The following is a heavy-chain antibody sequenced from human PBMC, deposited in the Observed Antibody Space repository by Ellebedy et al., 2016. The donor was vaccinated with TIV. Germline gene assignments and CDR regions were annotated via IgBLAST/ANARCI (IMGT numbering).Heavy chain of an antibody. D-gene: IGHD6-6*01. J-gene: IGHJ4*02. V-gene: IGHV1-2*02. CDR2: INPNNSDT. CDR1: GYTFSGYY. Sequence: ASVKVSCKASGYTFSGYYVHWVRQAPGQGLEWMGWINPNNSDTNYAQKFQGRVTMTRDTSISTAYMDLSRLRSEDTAVYYCARDRSSSSIYDYWGQGTLVTVSS. CDR3: ARDRSSSSIYDY.